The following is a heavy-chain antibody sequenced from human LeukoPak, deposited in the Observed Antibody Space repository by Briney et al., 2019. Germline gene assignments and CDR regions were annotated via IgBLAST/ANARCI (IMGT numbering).Heavy chain of an antibody. D-gene: IGHD6-13*01. CDR1: GGSISSYY. J-gene: IGHJ6*04. Sequence: SETLSLTCTVSGGSISSYYWSWIRQPPGKGLEWVGYICYSGSTNSNPSLKSRVTISVETSKNQFSLKLSSVTPADTAVYYCARQGNSYHGMDVWGEGTTVTVSS. V-gene: IGHV4-59*08. CDR3: ARQGNSYHGMDV. CDR2: ICYSGST.